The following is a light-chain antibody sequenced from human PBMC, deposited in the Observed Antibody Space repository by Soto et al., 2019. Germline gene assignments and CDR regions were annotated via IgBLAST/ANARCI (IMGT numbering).Light chain of an antibody. Sequence: ENVVTQSPGTLSLSPGERATLSCRASQSLYNNYLAWHQQKPGQAPRLLIYGAFSRATDIPDRFSGSGSGTDFTLTINLLEPEDSAVYYCHQYGSLITFGQGTRLEIK. CDR1: QSLYNNY. J-gene: IGKJ5*01. CDR3: HQYGSLIT. V-gene: IGKV3-20*01. CDR2: GAF.